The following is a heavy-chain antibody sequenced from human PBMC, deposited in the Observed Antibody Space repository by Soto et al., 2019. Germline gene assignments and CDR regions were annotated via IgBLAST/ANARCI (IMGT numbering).Heavy chain of an antibody. D-gene: IGHD3-10*02. J-gene: IGHJ4*02. CDR1: GCMFGDYY. CDR3: ARGPLMLRTTLVGHFVS. V-gene: IGHV3-11*01. Sequence: GGSLKLSCAASGCMFGDYYMNWIRQGPGKGLEWVSFISSSSNTIYYADSVQGRFAISRDNAKNSLFLEMNNLRAEATAAYYRARGPLMLRTTLVGHFVSWGQGPLVTVFS. CDR2: ISSSSNTI.